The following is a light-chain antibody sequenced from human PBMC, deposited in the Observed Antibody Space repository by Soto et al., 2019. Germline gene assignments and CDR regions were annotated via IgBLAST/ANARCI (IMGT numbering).Light chain of an antibody. CDR3: QQRGNRPPWT. J-gene: IGKJ1*01. CDR2: GAS. Sequence: EIVMTQSPATLSVSPGERAALSCRASESVNTNLAWYQHKPGQAPRLLISGASSRATGIPDRFSGSGSGTEFTLTISSLQSEDFAVYYCQQRGNRPPWTFGQGTKVDIK. CDR1: ESVNTN. V-gene: IGKV3D-15*01.